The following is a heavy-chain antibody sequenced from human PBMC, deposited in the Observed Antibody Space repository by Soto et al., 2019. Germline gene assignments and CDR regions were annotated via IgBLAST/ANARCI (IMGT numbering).Heavy chain of an antibody. Sequence: ASVKVSCKVSGCTLTELSMHWVRQAPGKGLEWMGGFDPEDGETIYAQKFQGRVTMTEDTSTDTAYMELSSLRSEDTAVYYCTQPAYDSSGYYYDGWGQGTLVTVSS. CDR3: TQPAYDSSGYYYDG. CDR2: FDPEDGET. D-gene: IGHD3-22*01. V-gene: IGHV1-24*01. CDR1: GCTLTELS. J-gene: IGHJ4*02.